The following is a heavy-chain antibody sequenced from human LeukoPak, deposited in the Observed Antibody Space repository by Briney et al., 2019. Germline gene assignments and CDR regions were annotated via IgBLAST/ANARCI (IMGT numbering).Heavy chain of an antibody. CDR3: ARGEFHCGGHCYVDY. D-gene: IGHD2-21*02. J-gene: IGHJ4*02. Sequence: SETLSLTCAVYGGSFSPYYWSWIRQPPGKGLEWIGEINHSGSTNYNPSLKSRVTISVDTSKNQFSLRLSSVTAADTAVYYCARGEFHCGGHCYVDYWGQGTLVTVSS. CDR1: GGSFSPYY. V-gene: IGHV4-34*01. CDR2: INHSGST.